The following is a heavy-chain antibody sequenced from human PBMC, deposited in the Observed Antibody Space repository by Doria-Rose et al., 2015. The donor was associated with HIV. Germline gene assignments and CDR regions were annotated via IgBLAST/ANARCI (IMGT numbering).Heavy chain of an antibody. CDR3: ARIKSSRWYHKYYFDF. J-gene: IGHJ4*02. CDR1: GVSLSSPGMG. Sequence: QITLRESGPVLVEPTETLTLTCTVSGVSLSSPGMGVSWIRQPPGKALEWLANIFSDDERSYKTSLKSRLTISRGTSESQVVLTVTDMDPVDTATYYCARIKSSRWYHKYYFDFWGQGTLVIVSA. V-gene: IGHV2-26*01. D-gene: IGHD6-13*01. CDR2: IFSDDER.